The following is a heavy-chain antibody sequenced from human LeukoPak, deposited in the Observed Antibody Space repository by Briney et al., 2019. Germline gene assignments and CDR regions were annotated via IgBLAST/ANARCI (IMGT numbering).Heavy chain of an antibody. CDR1: GYTFSTSD. V-gene: IGHV3-13*01. CDR2: IASAGDT. J-gene: IGHJ4*02. CDR3: VRGGVIGFDY. D-gene: IGHD2-21*01. Sequence: PGGSLRLSCAASGYTFSTSDMHWVRQASGKGLEWVSSIASAGDTYYAASVKGRFTISRENAKNSLYLQMNSLRAGDTAVYYCVRGGVIGFDYWGQGTLVTVSS.